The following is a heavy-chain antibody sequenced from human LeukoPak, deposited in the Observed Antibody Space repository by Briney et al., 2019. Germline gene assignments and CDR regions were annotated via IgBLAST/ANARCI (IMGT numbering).Heavy chain of an antibody. CDR1: GYSISSGYY. D-gene: IGHD5-12*01. CDR2: IYHSGST. CDR3: ARDGYRVTGYYYYMDV. Sequence: SETLSLTCTVSGYSISSGYYWGWIRQPPGKGLEWIGSIYHSGSTYYNPSLKSRVTISVDTSKNHFSLKLSSVTAADTAVYYCARDGYRVTGYYYYMDVWGKGTTVTVSS. J-gene: IGHJ6*03. V-gene: IGHV4-38-2*02.